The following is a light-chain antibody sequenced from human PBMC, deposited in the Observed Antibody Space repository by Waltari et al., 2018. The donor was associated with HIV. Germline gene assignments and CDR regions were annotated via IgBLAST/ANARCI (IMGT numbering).Light chain of an antibody. CDR1: QDVGAW. CDR3: HQYSGYLGS. CDR2: KAT. J-gene: IGKJ1*01. V-gene: IGKV1-5*03. Sequence: DIHMSQSPPTLTAPIGARVNITCRASQDVGAWLAWYQQKPGEAPNLLIYKATNVEGGVPSRFSGSASGTDFTLTIDSLHPDDFATYYCHQYSGYLGSFGQGTNVEVK.